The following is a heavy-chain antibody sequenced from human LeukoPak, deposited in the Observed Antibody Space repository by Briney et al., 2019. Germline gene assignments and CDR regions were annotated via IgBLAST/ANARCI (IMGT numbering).Heavy chain of an antibody. J-gene: IGHJ4*02. V-gene: IGHV4-34*01. Sequence: SETLSLTCAVYGGSFSGYYWSWIRQPPGKGLEWIGEVNHSGSTNYNPSLKSRVTISVDTSKNQFSLKLSSVTAADTAVYYCARGPLPPWSGYYKYYFDYWGQGTLVTVSS. CDR1: GGSFSGYY. D-gene: IGHD3-3*01. CDR2: VNHSGST. CDR3: ARGPLPPWSGYYKYYFDY.